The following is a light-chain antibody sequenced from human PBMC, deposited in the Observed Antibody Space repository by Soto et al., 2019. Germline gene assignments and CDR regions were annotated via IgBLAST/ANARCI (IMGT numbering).Light chain of an antibody. Sequence: AIQMTQSPSSLSASVGDRVTITCRASQGIRNDLGWYQQKPGKAPKLLIYAASSLQSGVPSRFSGSGSGTDFTLKISRVEAEDVGVYYCMQALQAPRTFGQGTKVDIK. CDR1: QGIRND. CDR3: MQALQAPRT. CDR2: AAS. V-gene: IGKV1-6*01. J-gene: IGKJ1*01.